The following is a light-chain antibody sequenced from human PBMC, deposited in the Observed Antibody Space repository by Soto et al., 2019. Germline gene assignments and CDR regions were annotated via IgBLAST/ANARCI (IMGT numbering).Light chain of an antibody. CDR1: QDIRND. CDR3: LQNFNYPWT. Sequence: AIQMTQSPSSLSASVGDRVTITCRASQDIRNDLGWYQQKPGKTPKLLIFAASSLQSGVPSRFSGSGSGTDFTLPIRSLQPEDFATYYCLQNFNYPWTFGQGTKVEIE. V-gene: IGKV1-6*01. J-gene: IGKJ1*01. CDR2: AAS.